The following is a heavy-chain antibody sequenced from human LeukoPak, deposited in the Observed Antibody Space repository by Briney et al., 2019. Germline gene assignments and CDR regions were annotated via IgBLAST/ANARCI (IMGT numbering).Heavy chain of an antibody. CDR2: IRYDGSNK. CDR3: AKDRITMVRGVVDY. J-gene: IGHJ4*02. V-gene: IGHV3-30*02. CDR1: GFTFSSYG. D-gene: IGHD3-10*01. Sequence: GGSLRLPCAASGFTFSSYGMHWVRQAPGKGLEWVAFIRYDGSNKYYADSVKGRFTISRDNSKKTLYLQMNSLRAEDTAVYYCAKDRITMVRGVVDYWGQGTLVTVSS.